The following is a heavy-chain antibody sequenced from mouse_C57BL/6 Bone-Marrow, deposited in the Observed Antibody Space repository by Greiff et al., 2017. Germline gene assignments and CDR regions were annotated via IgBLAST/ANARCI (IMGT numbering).Heavy chain of an antibody. V-gene: IGHV1-19*01. Sequence: EVQLQQSGPVLVKPGASVKMSCKASGYTFTDYYMNWVTQSHGKSLEWIGVINPYNGGTSYNQKFKGKATLTVDKSSSTAYMELNSLTSEDSAVYYCARRIYYYGSRWYFDVWGTGTTVTVSS. CDR2: INPYNGGT. J-gene: IGHJ1*03. D-gene: IGHD1-1*01. CDR1: GYTFTDYY. CDR3: ARRIYYYGSRWYFDV.